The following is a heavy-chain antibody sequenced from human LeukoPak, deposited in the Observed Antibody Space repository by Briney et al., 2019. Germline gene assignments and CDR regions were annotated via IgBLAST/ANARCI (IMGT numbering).Heavy chain of an antibody. J-gene: IGHJ3*02. CDR2: ISGSGGST. Sequence: SGGSLRLSCAASGFTFSSYAMSWVRQAPGKGLEWVSAISGSGGSTYYADSVKGRFTISRDNSKNTLYLQMNSLRAEDTAVYYCAKDKGEGSLRGILEPQDYAFDIWGQGTMVTVSS. D-gene: IGHD1-1*01. V-gene: IGHV3-23*01. CDR1: GFTFSSYA. CDR3: AKDKGEGSLRGILEPQDYAFDI.